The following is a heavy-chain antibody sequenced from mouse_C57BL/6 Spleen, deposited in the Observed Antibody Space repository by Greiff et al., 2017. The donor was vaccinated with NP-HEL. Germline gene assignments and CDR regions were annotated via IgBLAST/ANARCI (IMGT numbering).Heavy chain of an antibody. CDR1: GFTFSSYA. V-gene: IGHV5-4*01. J-gene: IGHJ2*01. D-gene: IGHD1-1*01. CDR3: ARDCPYYGSSYFDY. CDR2: ISDGGSYT. Sequence: EVQLVESGGGLVKPGGSLKLSCAASGFTFSSYAMSWVRQTPEKRLEWVATISDGGSYTYYPDNVKGRFTISRDNAKNNLYLQMSHLKSEDTAMYYCARDCPYYGSSYFDYWGQGTTLTVSS.